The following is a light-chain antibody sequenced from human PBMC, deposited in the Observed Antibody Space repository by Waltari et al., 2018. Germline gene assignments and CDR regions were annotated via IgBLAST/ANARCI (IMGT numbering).Light chain of an antibody. J-gene: IGKJ5*01. V-gene: IGKV2-30*01. Sequence: DVGLTQSPLSLPVTLGQPASISCRSSQSPVYTDGIRYLNWFHQRPGQAPRRLIYKVSIRDSGAPDRFSGSGSGTEFTLMISSVEADDVGVYFCMQATHWPVTFGQGTRLE. CDR1: QSPVYTDGIRY. CDR3: MQATHWPVT. CDR2: KVS.